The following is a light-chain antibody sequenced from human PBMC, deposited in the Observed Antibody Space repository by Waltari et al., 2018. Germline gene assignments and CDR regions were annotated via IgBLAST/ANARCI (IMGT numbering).Light chain of an antibody. J-gene: IGLJ1*01. CDR2: YDR. CDR1: NIGTYS. CDR3: HVWHPHVDPGV. Sequence: SYVVTQPPSVSVAPGETATITCGGGNIGTYSVHRYQQKAGQAPVFVIFYDRDRPSGIPDRFAGSNSGNTATLTISRVEAGDEARYYCHVWHPHVDPGVFGTGTEVTVL. V-gene: IGLV3-21*04.